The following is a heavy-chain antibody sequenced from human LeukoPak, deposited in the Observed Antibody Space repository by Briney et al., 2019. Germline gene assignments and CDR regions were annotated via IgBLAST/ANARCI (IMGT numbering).Heavy chain of an antibody. J-gene: IGHJ4*02. D-gene: IGHD3-22*01. Sequence: GGSLRLSCAASGFTFDDYGMSWVHQAPGKGLEWVSGINWNGGSTGYADSVKGRFTISRDNAKNSLYLQMNSLRAEDTALYYCARDFADSSGYWGSFDYWGQGTLVTVSS. CDR3: ARDFADSSGYWGSFDY. CDR1: GFTFDDYG. CDR2: INWNGGST. V-gene: IGHV3-20*04.